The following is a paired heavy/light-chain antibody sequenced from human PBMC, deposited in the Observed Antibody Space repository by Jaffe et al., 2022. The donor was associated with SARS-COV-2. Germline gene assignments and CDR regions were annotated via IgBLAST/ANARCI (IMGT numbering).Heavy chain of an antibody. CDR3: TRDQGVVGVPGA. CDR1: GFTLSDHY. D-gene: IGHD1-26*01. J-gene: IGHJ5*02. Sequence: EVQLVESGGGLVQPGGSLRLSCAASGFTLSDHYMHWVRQAPGKGLEWVGLTRNKAYSYTTEYAASVKGRFTISRDDVKNSLFLQMSSLKIEDTAVYYCTRDQGVVGVPGAWGQGTLVTVSS. CDR2: TRNKAYSYTT. V-gene: IGHV3-72*01.
Light chain of an antibody. Sequence: AIQMTQSPSSLSASVGDRVTITCRASQGVRNDLGWYQQKPGKAPKLLIYAASSLQSGVPLRFSGSGSGTDFTLTISSLQPEDFATYYCLQDYNYPVTFGQGTKLEI. CDR2: AAS. V-gene: IGKV1-6*01. CDR3: LQDYNYPVT. J-gene: IGKJ2*01. CDR1: QGVRND.